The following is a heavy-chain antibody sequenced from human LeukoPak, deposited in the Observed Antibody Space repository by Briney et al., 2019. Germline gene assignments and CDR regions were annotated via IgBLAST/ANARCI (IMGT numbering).Heavy chain of an antibody. V-gene: IGHV3-23*01. Sequence: GGSLRLSCAASGFTFRNYGMSWVRQAPGKGLEWVSALSDSGTTTYYADSVKGRFTISRDISKNTLYLQMNSLRGEDTALYYCARAAAETGAFRDNWFDPWGQGTLVTVSS. CDR3: ARAAAETGAFRDNWFDP. CDR1: GFTFRNYG. J-gene: IGHJ5*02. D-gene: IGHD6-19*01. CDR2: LSDSGTTT.